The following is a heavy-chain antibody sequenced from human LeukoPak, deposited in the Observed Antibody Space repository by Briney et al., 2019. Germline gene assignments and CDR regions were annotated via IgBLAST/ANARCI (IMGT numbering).Heavy chain of an antibody. V-gene: IGHV3-48*01. CDR1: GFTFSTYS. CDR2: ISSGSSTI. J-gene: IGHJ4*02. D-gene: IGHD2-15*01. CDR3: ARDRAYYCSGGSCYSGDY. Sequence: GGSLRLSCAASGFTFSTYSMNWVRQAPGKGLEWVSYISSGSSTIYYADSVKGRFTISRDNAKNSLYLQMNSLRAEDTAVYYCARDRAYYCSGGSCYSGDYWGQGTLVTVSS.